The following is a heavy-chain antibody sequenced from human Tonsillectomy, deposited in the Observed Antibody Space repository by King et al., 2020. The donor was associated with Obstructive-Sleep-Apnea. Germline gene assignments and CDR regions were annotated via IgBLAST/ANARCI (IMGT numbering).Heavy chain of an antibody. J-gene: IGHJ6*02. CDR1: GYSFTSYC. V-gene: IGHV5-51*01. D-gene: IGHD6-19*01. CDR2: IFPADSDT. Sequence: QLVQSGTEVKKPGESLTISCKDSGYSFTSYCIGWVRQMPGKGLEWMGIIFPADSDTSYNPSFQGRVTISADKSISTAYLQWSSLKASDTAMYYCARQQSYYYGMDVWGQGTTVTVSS. CDR3: ARQQSYYYGMDV.